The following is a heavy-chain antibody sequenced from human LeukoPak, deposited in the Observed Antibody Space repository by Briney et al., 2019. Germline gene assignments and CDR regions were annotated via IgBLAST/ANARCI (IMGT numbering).Heavy chain of an antibody. CDR1: GFTFSNYG. CDR3: AKDTRQLDAFDI. J-gene: IGHJ3*02. D-gene: IGHD6-13*01. CDR2: ISGSGGST. V-gene: IGHV3-23*01. Sequence: RPGGSLRLSCAASGFTFSNYGMSWVRQAPGKGLEWVSAISGSGGSTYYADSVKGRFTISRDNSKNTLYLQMNSLRAEDTAVYYCAKDTRQLDAFDIWGQGTMVTVSS.